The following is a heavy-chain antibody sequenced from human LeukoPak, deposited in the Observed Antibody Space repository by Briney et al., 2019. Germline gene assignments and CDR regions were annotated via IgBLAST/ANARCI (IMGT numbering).Heavy chain of an antibody. CDR2: IWYDGSHQ. J-gene: IGHJ4*02. CDR1: GFPFSGSG. Sequence: GGSLRLSCAASGFPFSGSGMHWVRQAPGKGLEWVAVIWYDGSHQYFADSVKGRFTISRDNSKNTLDLQMNSLRVEDTAVYYCAKSPNTRFGVALYYFDYWGQGTLVTVSS. CDR3: AKSPNTRFGVALYYFDY. D-gene: IGHD3-3*01. V-gene: IGHV3-33*06.